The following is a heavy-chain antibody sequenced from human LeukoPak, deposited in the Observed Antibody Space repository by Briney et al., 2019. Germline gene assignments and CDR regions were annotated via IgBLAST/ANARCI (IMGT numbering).Heavy chain of an antibody. V-gene: IGHV3-23*01. CDR1: GFTFSSYT. J-gene: IGHJ4*02. CDR3: ATGGWLVENGY. Sequence: GGSLRLSCAASGFTFSSYTMSWVRQAPGKGLEWVSGISGSGGSTYYADSVKGRFTISRDNSKNTLYLQMNSLRAEDTAVYYCATGGWLVENGYWGQGTLVTVSS. D-gene: IGHD6-19*01. CDR2: ISGSGGST.